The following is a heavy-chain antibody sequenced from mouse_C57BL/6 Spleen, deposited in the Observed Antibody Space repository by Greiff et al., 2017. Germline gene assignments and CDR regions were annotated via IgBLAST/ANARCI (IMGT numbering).Heavy chain of an antibody. CDR2: ISSGGSYT. V-gene: IGHV5-6*01. CDR3: AREETYGNYGGFAY. D-gene: IGHD2-1*01. CDR1: GFTFSSYG. J-gene: IGHJ3*01. Sequence: EVKLVESGGDLVKPGGSLKLSCAASGFTFSSYGMSWVRQTPDKRLEWVATISSGGSYTYYPDSVKGRFTISRDNAKNTLYLQMSSLKSEDTAMYYCAREETYGNYGGFAYWGQGTLVTVSA.